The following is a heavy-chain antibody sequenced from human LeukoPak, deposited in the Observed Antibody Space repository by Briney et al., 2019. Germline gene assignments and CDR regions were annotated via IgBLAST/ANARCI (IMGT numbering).Heavy chain of an antibody. J-gene: IGHJ4*02. CDR3: AETNSGSYGGFDSDY. CDR1: GFTFTSSA. D-gene: IGHD1-26*01. CDR2: IVVGSGNT. Sequence: GTSVKVSCKASGFTFTSSAVQWVRQARGQRLEWIGWIVVGSGNTNYAQKFQERVTITRDMSTSTAYMELSSLRSEDTAVYYCAETNSGSYGGFDSDYWGQGTLVTVSS. V-gene: IGHV1-58*01.